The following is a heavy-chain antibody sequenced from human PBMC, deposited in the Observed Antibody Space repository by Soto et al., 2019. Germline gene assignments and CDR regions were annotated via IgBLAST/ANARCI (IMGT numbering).Heavy chain of an antibody. CDR2: ISGSGGST. V-gene: IGHV3-23*01. D-gene: IGHD6-19*01. CDR3: AKDKGRDYSSGWPYYFDY. CDR1: GFTFSSYA. Sequence: GGSLRLSCAASGFTFSSYAMSWVRQAPGKGLEWVSAISGSGGSTYYADSVKGRFTISRDNSKNTLYLQMNSLRAEDTAVYYWAKDKGRDYSSGWPYYFDYWGQGTLVTVSS. J-gene: IGHJ4*02.